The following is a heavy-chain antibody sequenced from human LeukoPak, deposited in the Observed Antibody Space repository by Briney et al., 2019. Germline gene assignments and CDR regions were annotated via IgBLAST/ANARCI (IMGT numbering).Heavy chain of an antibody. CDR1: GGSISSYY. D-gene: IGHD5-24*01. CDR3: ARGAGAGYNLQPFDY. J-gene: IGHJ4*02. Sequence: PSETLSLTCTVSGGSISSYYWSWLRQPTGKGLEWIGYIYYSGSTKYNPSLKSRVSISVDTSKNQFSLKLSSVTAADTAVYYCARGAGAGYNLQPFDYWGQGTLVTVSS. V-gene: IGHV4-59*08. CDR2: IYYSGST.